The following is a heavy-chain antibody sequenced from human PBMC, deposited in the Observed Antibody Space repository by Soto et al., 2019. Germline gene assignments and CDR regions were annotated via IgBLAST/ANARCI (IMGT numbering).Heavy chain of an antibody. CDR3: AKEMDDFWSGTKGGFDY. J-gene: IGHJ4*02. Sequence: GGSLRLSCAASGFTFSSYGMHWVRQAPGKGLEWVAVISYDGSNKYYADSVKGRFTISRDNSKNTLYLQMNSLRAEDTAVYYCAKEMDDFWSGTKGGFDYWGQGTLVTVSS. CDR1: GFTFSSYG. D-gene: IGHD3-3*01. CDR2: ISYDGSNK. V-gene: IGHV3-30*18.